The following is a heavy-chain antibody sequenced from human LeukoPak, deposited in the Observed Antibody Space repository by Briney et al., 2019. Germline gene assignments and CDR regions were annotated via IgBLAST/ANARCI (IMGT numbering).Heavy chain of an antibody. CDR2: IYYSGST. CDR1: GGSISSYY. CDR3: ARDVSSSWRLGNWFDP. Sequence: PSETLSLTCTVSGGSISSYYWSWIRQPPGKGLEWIGYIYYSGSTNYNPSLKSRVTISVDTSKNQFSLKLSSVTAADTAVYYCARDVSSSWRLGNWFDPWGQGTLVTVSS. D-gene: IGHD6-13*01. V-gene: IGHV4-59*01. J-gene: IGHJ5*02.